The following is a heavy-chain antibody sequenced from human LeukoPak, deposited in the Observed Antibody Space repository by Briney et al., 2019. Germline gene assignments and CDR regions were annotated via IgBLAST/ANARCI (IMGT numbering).Heavy chain of an antibody. D-gene: IGHD1-7*01. CDR3: AGGAPGSLELPPLDH. CDR1: GASISSGGYY. V-gene: IGHV4-31*03. Sequence: PSQTLSLTCSVSGASISSGGYYWTWIRQLPGKGLEWIGFIYYSGSTHYNPSLKSRISMSVDTSKNQFSLRLRSVTAADTALYYCAGGAPGSLELPPLDHWGQGTLATVSS. CDR2: IYYSGST. J-gene: IGHJ4*02.